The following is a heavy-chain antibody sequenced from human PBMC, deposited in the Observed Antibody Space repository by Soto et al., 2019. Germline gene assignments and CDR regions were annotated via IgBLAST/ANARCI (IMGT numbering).Heavy chain of an antibody. CDR3: ARDFYGGYTYGPGDY. Sequence: GGSLRLSCAASGFMFSAYWMSWVRQAPGKGLEWVANIHGDGGKIYYVDSVKGRFTISRDNAKRSLYLQMNSLRAEDTAVYYCARDFYGGYTYGPGDYWGQGALVTVSA. CDR1: GFMFSAYW. CDR2: IHGDGGKI. V-gene: IGHV3-7*01. D-gene: IGHD5-18*01. J-gene: IGHJ4*02.